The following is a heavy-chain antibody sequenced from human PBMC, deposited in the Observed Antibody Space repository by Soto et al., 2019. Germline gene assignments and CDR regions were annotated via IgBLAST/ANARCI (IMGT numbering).Heavy chain of an antibody. J-gene: IGHJ5*02. D-gene: IGHD2-2*01. CDR3: ARGQEVVPAARPNWFDP. CDR1: GGSFSGYY. Sequence: QVQLQQWGAGLLKPSETLSLTCAVYGGSFSGYYWSWIRQPPGKGLEWMGEINHSGRTNYNPSLKSRVNISVDTSKNQFSLKLSSVTAADTAVYYCARGQEVVPAARPNWFDPWGQGTLVTVSS. CDR2: INHSGRT. V-gene: IGHV4-34*01.